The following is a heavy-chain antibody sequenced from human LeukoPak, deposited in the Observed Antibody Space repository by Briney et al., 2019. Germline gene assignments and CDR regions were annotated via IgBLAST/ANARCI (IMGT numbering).Heavy chain of an antibody. Sequence: PGGSLRLSCAASGFTLSSYWMHWVRQAPGKGLVWVSRIKSDGRTNYADSAKGRFTISRDNAKNIVSLQMNSLRAEDTGVYYCARAPSEIGGYYPEYFRHWGQGTLVIVSS. CDR1: GFTLSSYW. V-gene: IGHV3-74*01. CDR3: ARAPSEIGGYYPEYFRH. D-gene: IGHD3-22*01. J-gene: IGHJ1*01. CDR2: IKSDGRT.